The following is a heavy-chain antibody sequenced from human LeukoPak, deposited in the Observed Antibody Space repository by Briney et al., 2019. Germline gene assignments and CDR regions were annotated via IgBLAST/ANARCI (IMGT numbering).Heavy chain of an antibody. CDR1: AGSVNSGTYY. D-gene: IGHD4-17*01. J-gene: IGHJ3*01. CDR3: ARDRNDDGDYLDAFDV. Sequence: SETLSLTCTVSAGSVNSGTYYWSWIPQPPGKGLEWIGYINYSGSTNYNPSLKSRVTISVDTSKNQFSLKLSSVTAADTAVYYCARDRNDDGDYLDAFDVWGQGTMVTVSS. CDR2: INYSGST. V-gene: IGHV4-61*01.